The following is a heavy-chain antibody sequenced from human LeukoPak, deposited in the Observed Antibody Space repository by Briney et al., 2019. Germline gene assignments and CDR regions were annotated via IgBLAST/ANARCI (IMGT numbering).Heavy chain of an antibody. CDR2: IIPILGIA. D-gene: IGHD3-22*01. V-gene: IGHV1-69*02. J-gene: IGHJ4*02. Sequence: ASVKVSCKASGYTFTSYYMHWVRQAPGQGLEWMGRIIPILGIANYAQKFQGRVTITADKSTSTAYMELSSLRSEDTAVYYCAIGGTYYYDSSGYFGGILDYWGRGTLVTVSS. CDR3: AIGGTYYYDSSGYFGGILDY. CDR1: GYTFTSYY.